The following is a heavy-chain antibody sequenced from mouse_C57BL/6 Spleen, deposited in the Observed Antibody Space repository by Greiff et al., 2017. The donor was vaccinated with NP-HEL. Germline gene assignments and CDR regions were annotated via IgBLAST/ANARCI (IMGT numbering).Heavy chain of an antibody. Sequence: VQLQQSGPELVKPGASVKISCKASGYSFTDYNMNWVKQSHGQSLEWIGVIIPKYGTTSYNQKFKGKATLTVDQSSSTAYMQLNSLTSEDSAVYYCARYRTGTGFAYGAQGTLVTVSA. V-gene: IGHV1-39*01. J-gene: IGHJ3*01. CDR3: ARYRTGTGFAY. D-gene: IGHD4-1*01. CDR2: IIPKYGTT. CDR1: GYSFTDYN.